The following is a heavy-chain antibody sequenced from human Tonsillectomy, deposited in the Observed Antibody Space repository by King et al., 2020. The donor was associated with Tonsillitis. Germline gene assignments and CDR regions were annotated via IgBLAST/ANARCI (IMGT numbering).Heavy chain of an antibody. CDR2: ISGSGGST. J-gene: IGHJ4*02. V-gene: IGHV3-23*04. D-gene: IGHD2-15*01. Sequence: QLVQSGGGLVQPGGSLRLSCAASGFTFSSYAMSWVRQAPGKGLEWVSAISGSGGSTYYADSVKGRFTISRDNSKNTLYLQMNSLRAEDTAVYYCAKDGVGPPPNDEDIVVNTPYYFDYWGQGTLVTVSS. CDR3: AKDGVGPPPNDEDIVVNTPYYFDY. CDR1: GFTFSSYA.